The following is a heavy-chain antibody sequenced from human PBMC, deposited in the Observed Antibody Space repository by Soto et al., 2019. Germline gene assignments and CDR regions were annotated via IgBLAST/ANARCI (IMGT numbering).Heavy chain of an antibody. V-gene: IGHV4-34*01. CDR2: INHSAST. CDR3: AREGYCSSTSCYQYYYYYYMDV. Sequence: SETLSLTCAVYGGSFSGYYWSWIRQPPGKGLEWIGEINHSASTNYNPSLKSRVTISVDTSKNQFSLKLSSVTAADTAVYYCAREGYCSSTSCYQYYYYYYMDVWGKGTTVTVSS. CDR1: GGSFSGYY. D-gene: IGHD2-2*01. J-gene: IGHJ6*03.